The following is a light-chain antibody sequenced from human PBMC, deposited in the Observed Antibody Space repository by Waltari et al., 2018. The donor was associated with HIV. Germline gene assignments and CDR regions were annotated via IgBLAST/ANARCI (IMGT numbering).Light chain of an antibody. CDR3: QSYDSGLSVV. CDR1: SSNIGAVFH. V-gene: IGLV1-40*01. Sequence: QSVLTQPPSVSGAPGQRVPISCTGNSSNIGAVFHVHWYQQLPETAPKLLIYGDTNRPSGVPDRFSGSKSGTSASLAITGLQAEDEADYYCQSYDSGLSVVFGGGTKLTVL. J-gene: IGLJ3*02. CDR2: GDT.